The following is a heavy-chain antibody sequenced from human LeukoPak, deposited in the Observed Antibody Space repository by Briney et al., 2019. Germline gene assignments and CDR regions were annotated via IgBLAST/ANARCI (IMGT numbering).Heavy chain of an antibody. Sequence: TLSLTCTVSGGSISSGDYYWSWIRQPPGKGLEWIGYIYYSGSTYYNPSLKSRVTISVDTSKNQFSLKLSSVTAADTAVYYCARETEAAAADPDYYYYMDVWGKGTTVTVSS. CDR3: ARETEAAAADPDYYYYMDV. V-gene: IGHV4-30-4*08. J-gene: IGHJ6*03. CDR1: GGSISSGDYY. CDR2: IYYSGST. D-gene: IGHD6-13*01.